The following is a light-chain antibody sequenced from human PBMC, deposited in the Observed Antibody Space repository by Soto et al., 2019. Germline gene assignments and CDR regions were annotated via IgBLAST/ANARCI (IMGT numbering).Light chain of an antibody. CDR3: QQYSRSPLT. J-gene: IGKJ4*01. CDR2: GAS. V-gene: IGKV3-20*01. CDR1: QSISSS. Sequence: EIVLTQSPGTLSLSPGERATLSCRASQSISSSLAWYRHKPGQAPRLLIFGASSRATGIPDRFSGSGSGTDFTLTISRLEPEDFAVYYCQQYSRSPLTFGGGTKVDIK.